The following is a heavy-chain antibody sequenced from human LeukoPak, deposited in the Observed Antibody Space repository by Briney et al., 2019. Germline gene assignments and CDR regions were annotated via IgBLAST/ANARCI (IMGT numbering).Heavy chain of an antibody. CDR3: APSTDYGSGNYYTWFDP. J-gene: IGHJ5*02. CDR1: GYTFTSYG. V-gene: IGHV1-69*13. CDR2: IIPIFGTA. Sequence: GASVKVSCKASGYTFTSYGISWVRQAPGQGLEWMGGIIPIFGTANYAQKFQGRVTITADESTSTAYMELSSLRSEDTAVYYCAPSTDYGSGNYYTWFDPWGQGTLVTVSS. D-gene: IGHD3-10*01.